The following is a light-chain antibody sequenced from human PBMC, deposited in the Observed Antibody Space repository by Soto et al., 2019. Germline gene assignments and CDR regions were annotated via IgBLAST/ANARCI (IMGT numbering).Light chain of an antibody. CDR1: SSDVGGYDY. J-gene: IGLJ1*01. V-gene: IGLV2-14*01. Sequence: QSVLTQPASMSGSPGQSITISCTGTSSDVGGYDYVSWYQLHPGKAPKLMVFEVSNRPSGVSYRFSGSKSGNTASLTISGRQAEDEADYFCSSYSISSADLFGTGTKVTVL. CDR3: SSYSISSADL. CDR2: EVS.